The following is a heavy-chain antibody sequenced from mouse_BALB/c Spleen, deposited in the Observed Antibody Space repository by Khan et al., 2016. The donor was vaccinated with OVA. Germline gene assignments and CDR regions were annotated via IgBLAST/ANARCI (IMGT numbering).Heavy chain of an antibody. J-gene: IGHJ4*01. CDR1: GYTFTTYG. CDR3: ARVGYSGTMDY. D-gene: IGHD2-14*01. CDR2: INTYTGEP. Sequence: QIQLVQSGPELKKPGVTVKITCKASGYTFTTYGMNWVKQAPGKGLKWMGWINTYTGEPTYVDDFKGRFAFSLETSASTAYLQINNLKNEDTATYFCARVGYSGTMDYWGQGTSVTVSS. V-gene: IGHV9-3-1*01.